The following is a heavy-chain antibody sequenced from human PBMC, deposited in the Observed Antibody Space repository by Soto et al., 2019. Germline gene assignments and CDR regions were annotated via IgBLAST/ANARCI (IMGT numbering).Heavy chain of an antibody. CDR1: GGSISSGGYY. CDR2: IYYSGST. CDR3: ARATAGSPLTFMTTVTTPFDY. J-gene: IGHJ4*02. Sequence: QVQLQESGPGLVKPSQTLSLTCTVSGGSISSGGYYWSWIRQHPGKGLEWIGYIYYSGSTYYNPSLKSRVTISVDTSKNQFSLKLSSVTAADTAVYYCARATAGSPLTFMTTVTTPFDYWGQGTLVTVSS. V-gene: IGHV4-31*03. D-gene: IGHD4-4*01.